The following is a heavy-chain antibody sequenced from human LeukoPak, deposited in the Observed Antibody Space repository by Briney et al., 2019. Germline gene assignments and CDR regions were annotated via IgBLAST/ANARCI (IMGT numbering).Heavy chain of an antibody. Sequence: GASVKVSCKASGYTFTGYYMHWVRQAPGQGLEWMGGIIPVFNTADQAQKFQDRVTITADESTSTAYMELSSLRSEDTAVYYCARCPWQRDGQGAYYFDYWGQGTLVTVSS. V-gene: IGHV1-69*13. D-gene: IGHD5-12*01. J-gene: IGHJ4*02. CDR2: IIPVFNTA. CDR1: GYTFTGYY. CDR3: ARCPWQRDGQGAYYFDY.